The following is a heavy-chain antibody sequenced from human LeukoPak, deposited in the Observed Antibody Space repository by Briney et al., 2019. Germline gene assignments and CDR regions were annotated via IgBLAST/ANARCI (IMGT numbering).Heavy chain of an antibody. CDR2: ISYDGSNK. CDR3: AKDGVYCSSTSCYPTNYFDY. D-gene: IGHD2-2*01. J-gene: IGHJ4*02. CDR1: GFTFSSYG. V-gene: IGHV3-30*18. Sequence: PGGSLRLSCAASGFTFSSYGMHWVRQAPGKGLEWVAVISYDGSNKYYADSVKGRFTISRDNSKNTLYLQMNSLRAEDTAVYYCAKDGVYCSSTSCYPTNYFDYWGQGTLVTVSS.